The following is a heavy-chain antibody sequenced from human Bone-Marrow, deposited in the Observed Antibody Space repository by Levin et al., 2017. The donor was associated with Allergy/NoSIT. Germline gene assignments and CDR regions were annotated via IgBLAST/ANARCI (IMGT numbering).Heavy chain of an antibody. CDR2: VNAYNVDT. CDR3: ARAEYATSSAIDY. J-gene: IGHJ4*02. Sequence: RASVKVSCTASGYTFNEYAITWVRQAPGQGLEWMGWVNAYNVDTQYAQNIQGRVTLTTDTSTSTAYMELRSLRSDDTAVYYCARAEYATSSAIDYWGQGTLVTVSS. CDR1: GYTFNEYA. V-gene: IGHV1-18*01. D-gene: IGHD6-6*01.